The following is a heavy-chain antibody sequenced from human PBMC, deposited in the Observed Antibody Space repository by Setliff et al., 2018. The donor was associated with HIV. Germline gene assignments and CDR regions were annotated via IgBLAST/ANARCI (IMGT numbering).Heavy chain of an antibody. J-gene: IGHJ5*02. CDR3: ARMGYIDSNGYPDH. CDR2: VSAYNGKT. Sequence: ASVKVSCKASGDTFTRFGFTWVRQAPGQGLEWMGWVSAYNGKTRYAQNFQDRVTMTTDTSTSTAYMELRSLTSDDTAVYFCARMGYIDSNGYPDHWGQGTLVTVSS. V-gene: IGHV1-18*01. D-gene: IGHD3-22*01. CDR1: GDTFTRFG.